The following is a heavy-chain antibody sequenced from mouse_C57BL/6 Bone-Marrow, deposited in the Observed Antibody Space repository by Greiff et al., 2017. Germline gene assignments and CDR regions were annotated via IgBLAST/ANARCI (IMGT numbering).Heavy chain of an antibody. Sequence: QVQLKQPGAELVKPGASVKLSCKASGYTFTSYWMHWVKQRPGQGLEWIGMIHPNSGSTNYNEKFKSKATLTVDKSSSTAYMQLSSLTSEDSAVYYCARRDYYYGTPNEWGTGPTVTVPS. J-gene: IGHJ1*03. CDR2: IHPNSGST. D-gene: IGHD1-1*01. CDR3: ARRDYYYGTPNE. V-gene: IGHV1-64*01. CDR1: GYTFTSYW.